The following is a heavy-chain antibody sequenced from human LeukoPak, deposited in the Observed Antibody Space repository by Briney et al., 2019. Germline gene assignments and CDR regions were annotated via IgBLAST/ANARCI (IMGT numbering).Heavy chain of an antibody. D-gene: IGHD2-21*02. CDR2: ISSSGSTI. Sequence: GGSLSLSCAASGFTFSSYEMNWVRQAPGKGLEWVSYISSSGSTIYYADSVKGRFTISRDNAKNSLYLQMNSLRAEDTAVYYCARTCGGDCYYGRDAFDIWGQGTMVTVSS. CDR3: ARTCGGDCYYGRDAFDI. V-gene: IGHV3-48*03. CDR1: GFTFSSYE. J-gene: IGHJ3*02.